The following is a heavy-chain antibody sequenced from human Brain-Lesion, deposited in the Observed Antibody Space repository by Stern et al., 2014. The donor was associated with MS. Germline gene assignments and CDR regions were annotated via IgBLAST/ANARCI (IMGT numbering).Heavy chain of an antibody. J-gene: IGHJ6*02. D-gene: IGHD6-13*01. CDR2: FDPEDGET. V-gene: IGHV1-24*01. CDR3: ATGDFRQQLVPGPYYFYGMDV. CDR1: GYTLTDLY. Sequence: QVQLVQSGAEVKKPGASVKVSCKVSGYTLTDLYMHWVRQAPGKGLEWMGSFDPEDGETIYAQKFQGRVTMTEDTSTDTAYMELSSLRSEDTAVYYCATGDFRQQLVPGPYYFYGMDVWGQGTTVTVSS.